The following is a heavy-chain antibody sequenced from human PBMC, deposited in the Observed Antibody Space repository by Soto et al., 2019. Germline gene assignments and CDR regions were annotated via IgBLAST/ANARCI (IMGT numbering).Heavy chain of an antibody. CDR3: ANSVLVVVYETGEDWFDT. J-gene: IGHJ5*02. Sequence: SGPTLVNPTQTLTLTCTFSGFSLSTSGVGVGWIRQPPGKALEWLALIYWNDDKRYSPSLKSRLTITKDTSKNQVVLTMTNMDPVDTATYYRANSVLVVVYETGEDWFDTWGQGTLVTVSS. D-gene: IGHD2-15*01. CDR2: IYWNDDK. CDR1: GFSLSTSGVG. V-gene: IGHV2-5*01.